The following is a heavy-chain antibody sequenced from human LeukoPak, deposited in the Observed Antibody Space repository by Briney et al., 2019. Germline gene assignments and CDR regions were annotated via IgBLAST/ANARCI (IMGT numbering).Heavy chain of an antibody. J-gene: IGHJ5*02. CDR1: GYSLSDLS. V-gene: IGHV1-24*01. D-gene: IGHD5-12*01. Sequence: ASVKVSCKVSGYSLSDLSLQWVRQAPGQGLEWMGGFNPEHTETIYSQKFQGRVTLTEDTSTATAYMELSSLRSEDTAMYFCAQQKAGYSGSPSWFDPWGQGTLVTVSS. CDR3: AQQKAGYSGSPSWFDP. CDR2: FNPEHTET.